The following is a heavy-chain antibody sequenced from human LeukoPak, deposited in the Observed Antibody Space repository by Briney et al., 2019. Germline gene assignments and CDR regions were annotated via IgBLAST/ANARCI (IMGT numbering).Heavy chain of an antibody. CDR2: IYCSGSA. J-gene: IGHJ4*02. V-gene: IGHV4-59*01. CDR1: GGSISGFY. D-gene: IGHD6-19*01. Sequence: SETLSLTCTVSGGSISGFYWGWIRQPPGKGLEWIGFIYCSGSANYNPSLKSRVTMSVDMSRNQFSLKLSSVTAADTAFYYCARDRDSSGWFDYWGQGALVTVSS. CDR3: ARDRDSSGWFDY.